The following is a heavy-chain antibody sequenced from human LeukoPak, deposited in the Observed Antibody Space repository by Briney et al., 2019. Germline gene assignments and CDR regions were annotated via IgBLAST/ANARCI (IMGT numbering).Heavy chain of an antibody. V-gene: IGHV3-30-3*01. D-gene: IGHD3-10*01. J-gene: IGHJ5*02. Sequence: QPGGSLRLSCAASGFTFSSYAMHWVRQAPGKGLEWVAVISYDGSNKYYADSVKGRFTISRDNSKNTLYLQVNSLRAEDTAVYYCARSSGSLRGNWFDPWGQGTLVTVSS. CDR2: ISYDGSNK. CDR3: ARSSGSLRGNWFDP. CDR1: GFTFSSYA.